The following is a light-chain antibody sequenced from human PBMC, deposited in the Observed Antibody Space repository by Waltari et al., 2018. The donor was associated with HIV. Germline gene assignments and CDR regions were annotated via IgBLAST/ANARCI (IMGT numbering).Light chain of an antibody. CDR2: GNT. J-gene: IGLJ3*02. CDR3: QSYDSRQSGFWV. Sequence: QSVLTQPPSVSGAPGQRVTIPCPGSSPNIGAGYDVHCYQHLPGTAPKLLIDGNTNRPSGVSARFSGSKSGTSASLAITWLQAEDEADYYCQSYDSRQSGFWVFGGGTTLTVL. CDR1: SPNIGAGYD. V-gene: IGLV1-40*01.